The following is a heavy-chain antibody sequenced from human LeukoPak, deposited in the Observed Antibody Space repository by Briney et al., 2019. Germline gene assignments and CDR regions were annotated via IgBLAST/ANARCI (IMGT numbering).Heavy chain of an antibody. CDR1: GYTFTSYG. CDR2: INAGNSNT. Sequence: ASVKVSCKASGYTFTSYGISWVRQAPGQRLEWMGWINAGNSNTKYSRKFQGRVTITSDTSASTAYMELSSLRSEDTAVYYCARGTIDCSSSSCYTFDNWGQGTLVTVSS. CDR3: ARGTIDCSSSSCYTFDN. V-gene: IGHV1-3*01. J-gene: IGHJ4*02. D-gene: IGHD2-2*02.